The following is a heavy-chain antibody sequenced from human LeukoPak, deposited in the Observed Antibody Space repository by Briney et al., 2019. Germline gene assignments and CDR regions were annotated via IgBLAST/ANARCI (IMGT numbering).Heavy chain of an antibody. Sequence: SETLSLTCAVYGGSFSGYYWSWIRQPPGKGLEWIGEINHSGSTNYNPSLKSRVTLSVDTSKNQLSLKLRSLTAADTAVYYCATGSFGVVPPHFDYWGQGSLVTVSS. J-gene: IGHJ4*02. CDR2: INHSGST. V-gene: IGHV4-34*01. D-gene: IGHD3-3*01. CDR3: ATGSFGVVPPHFDY. CDR1: GGSFSGYY.